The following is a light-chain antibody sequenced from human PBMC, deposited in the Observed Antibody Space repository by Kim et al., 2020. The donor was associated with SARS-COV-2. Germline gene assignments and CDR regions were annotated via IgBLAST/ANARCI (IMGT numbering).Light chain of an antibody. CDR3: QQYFTTPLT. CDR2: WAS. Sequence: DIVMTQSPVALTVSLGATATINCKSSQSILYSNNKNYLAWYQQKSGQPPKLLIYWASIRESGVPDRFSGSGSATNFTLTISGLLAGDVAIYYCQQYFTTPLTFGGGTKVDI. V-gene: IGKV4-1*01. CDR1: QSILYSNNKNY. J-gene: IGKJ4*01.